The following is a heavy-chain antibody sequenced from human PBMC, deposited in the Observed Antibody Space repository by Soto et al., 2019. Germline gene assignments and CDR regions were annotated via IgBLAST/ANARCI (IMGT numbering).Heavy chain of an antibody. J-gene: IGHJ4*02. Sequence: EVQVAESGGGLVQPGGSLRLSCAASGFTFSSAWMSWVRQAPGKGLEWVANINQDGSETYYMDSVKGRFTISRDNAKNSLYLQMNRLRAEDTAVYYCARAYVVRGPISGDYWGQGTLVTVSS. V-gene: IGHV3-7*04. D-gene: IGHD3-10*01. CDR1: GFTFSSAW. CDR3: ARAYVVRGPISGDY. CDR2: INQDGSET.